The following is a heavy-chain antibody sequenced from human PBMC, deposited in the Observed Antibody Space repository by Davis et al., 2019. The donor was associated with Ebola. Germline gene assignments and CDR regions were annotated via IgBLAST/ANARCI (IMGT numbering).Heavy chain of an antibody. CDR1: GGTFSSYT. V-gene: IGHV1-69*02. CDR2: IIPILGIA. D-gene: IGHD3-22*01. J-gene: IGHJ4*02. Sequence: AASVKVSCKASGGTFSSYTISWVRQAPGQGLEWMGRIIPILGIANYAQKFQGRVTITADKSTSTAYMELSSLRSEDTAVYYCARVRYYYDSSGYYYDYFDYWGQGTLVTVSS. CDR3: ARVRYYYDSSGYYYDYFDY.